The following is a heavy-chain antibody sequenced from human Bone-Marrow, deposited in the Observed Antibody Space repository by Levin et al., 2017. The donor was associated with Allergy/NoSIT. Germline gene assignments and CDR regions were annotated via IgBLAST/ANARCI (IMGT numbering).Heavy chain of an antibody. D-gene: IGHD2-15*01. CDR2: MNPNSGDT. J-gene: IGHJ4*02. V-gene: IGHV1-8*01. Sequence: VASVKVSCKPSGYTFPSYDINWVRQAPGQGLEWMGWMNPNSGDTGYAQKFQGRVTMTRNSSISTAYMELSRLRSEDTAVSYCARSSGGYCTGGRCYSMEFDYWGQGTLVTVSS. CDR3: ARSSGGYCTGGRCYSMEFDY. CDR1: GYTFPSYD.